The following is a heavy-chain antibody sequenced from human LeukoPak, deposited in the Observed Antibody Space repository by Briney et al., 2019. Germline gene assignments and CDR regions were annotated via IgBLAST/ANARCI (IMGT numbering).Heavy chain of an antibody. J-gene: IGHJ3*01. CDR1: GFTFSHYS. Sequence: AGGSLRLSCVASGFTFSHYSMTWVRQAPGKGLEWVANIKQDGTEKYYVDSVKGRFTISRDNAKNSLYLQMNSLRAEDTAVYYCARESLVATHWGQGTMVTVSS. CDR3: ARESLVATH. D-gene: IGHD5-12*01. CDR2: IKQDGTEK. V-gene: IGHV3-7*01.